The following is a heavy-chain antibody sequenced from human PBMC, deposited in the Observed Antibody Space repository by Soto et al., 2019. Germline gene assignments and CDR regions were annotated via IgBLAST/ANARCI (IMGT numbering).Heavy chain of an antibody. CDR1: GFTFSDYY. CDR3: ARWGSSSSGGPWYYYYYMDV. Sequence: GGSLRLSCAASGFTFSDYYMSWIRQAPGKGLEWVSYISSSGSTIYYADSVKGRFTISRDNAKNSLYLQMNSLRAEDTAVYYCARWGSSSSGGPWYYYYYMDVWGKGTTVTVSS. J-gene: IGHJ6*03. CDR2: ISSSGSTI. D-gene: IGHD6-6*01. V-gene: IGHV3-11*01.